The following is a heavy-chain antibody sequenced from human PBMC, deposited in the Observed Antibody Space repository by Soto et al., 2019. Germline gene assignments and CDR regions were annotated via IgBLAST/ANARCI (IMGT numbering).Heavy chain of an antibody. V-gene: IGHV4-31*03. D-gene: IGHD3-22*01. Sequence: SETLSLTCTVSGGSISSGGYYWSWIRQHPGKGLEWIGYIYYGGSTYYKPSLKSRATISGDTSKNQFSLKLSSVTAADTAVYYCARGGYYYENSGQNAYDYWGQGILVTVSS. CDR2: IYYGGST. CDR1: GGSISSGGYY. CDR3: ARGGYYYENSGQNAYDY. J-gene: IGHJ4*01.